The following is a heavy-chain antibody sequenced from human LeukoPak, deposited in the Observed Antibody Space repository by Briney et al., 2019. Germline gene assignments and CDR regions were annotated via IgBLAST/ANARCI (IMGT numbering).Heavy chain of an antibody. D-gene: IGHD2-2*01. CDR1: GFTFSSYA. Sequence: GGSLRLSCAASGFTFSSYAMHWVRQAPGKGLEWVAVTSSDGNIKYYADSVKGRFTISRDTSKNTLYLQMNSLRAEDTAIYYCAKDPRYCSSTSCPFDYWGQGTLVTVSS. CDR3: AKDPRYCSSTSCPFDY. CDR2: TSSDGNIK. J-gene: IGHJ4*02. V-gene: IGHV3-30-3*01.